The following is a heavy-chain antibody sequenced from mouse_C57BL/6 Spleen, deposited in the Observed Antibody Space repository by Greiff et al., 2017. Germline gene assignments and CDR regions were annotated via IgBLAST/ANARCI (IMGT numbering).Heavy chain of an antibody. Sequence: QVQLKQSGAELVRPGTSVKMSCKASGYTFTNYWIGWAKQRPGHGLEWIGDIYPGGGYTNYNEKFKGKDTLTADKSSSTAYMQFSSLTSEDSAIYYCARSGNYEYAMDYWGQGTSVTVSS. CDR1: GYTFTNYW. V-gene: IGHV1-63*01. CDR3: ARSGNYEYAMDY. J-gene: IGHJ4*01. D-gene: IGHD1-1*01. CDR2: IYPGGGYT.